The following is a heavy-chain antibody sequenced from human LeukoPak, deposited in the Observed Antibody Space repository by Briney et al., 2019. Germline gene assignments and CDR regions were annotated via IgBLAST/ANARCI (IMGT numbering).Heavy chain of an antibody. J-gene: IGHJ6*02. CDR3: AKGGHKLDIQATRYYYGVDD. V-gene: IGHV3-74*03. Sequence: PGGSLRLSCAASGFILSDYWMHWVRQRPGGGLVHVSRIENDGSRTVYADSAKGRFTVSRDDAKNTMYLQMNSLRAEDTAIYYCAKGGHKLDIQATRYYYGVDDWGQGTTVTVSS. CDR2: IENDGSRT. D-gene: IGHD5-12*01. CDR1: GFILSDYW.